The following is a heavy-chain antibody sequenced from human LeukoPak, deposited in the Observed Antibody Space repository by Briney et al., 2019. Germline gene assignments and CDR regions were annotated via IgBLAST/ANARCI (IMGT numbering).Heavy chain of an antibody. D-gene: IGHD2-15*01. CDR3: ARATRGGSLDY. J-gene: IGHJ4*02. CDR1: GGSISSYY. CDR2: IYTSGST. V-gene: IGHV4-4*09. Sequence: PSETLSLTCTVSGGSISSYYWSWIRQPPGKGLEWIGYIYTSGSTNYNPSLKSRVTISVDTSKNQFSLKLSSVTAADTAVYYCARATRGGSLDYWGQGTLVTVSS.